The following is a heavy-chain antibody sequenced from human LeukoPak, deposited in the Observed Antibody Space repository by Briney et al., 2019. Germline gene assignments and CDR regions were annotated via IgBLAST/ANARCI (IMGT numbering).Heavy chain of an antibody. D-gene: IGHD3-22*01. CDR3: ARDFSYYYDSSGSFDY. V-gene: IGHV3-20*04. J-gene: IGHJ4*02. Sequence: PGGCLRLSCAASGFTLDDYGMGWGRQAPGKGVEWVSGINWNGGSTGYADSVKGRFTISRDNAKNSLYLHMNSLRAEDTALYYCARDFSYYYDSSGSFDYWGQGTLVTVSS. CDR1: GFTLDDYG. CDR2: INWNGGST.